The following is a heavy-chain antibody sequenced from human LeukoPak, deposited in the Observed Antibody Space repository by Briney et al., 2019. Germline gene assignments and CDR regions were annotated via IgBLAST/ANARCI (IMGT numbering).Heavy chain of an antibody. J-gene: IGHJ4*02. CDR2: IYHSGST. Sequence: PSQTLSLTCTVSGGSISSGGYYWSWIRQPPGKGLEWIGYIYHSGSTYYNPSLKSRVTISVDRSKNQFSLKLSSVTAADTAVYYCAAGYSSSWYSVGFVDYWGQGTLVTVSS. CDR1: GGSISSGGYY. D-gene: IGHD6-13*01. CDR3: AAGYSSSWYSVGFVDY. V-gene: IGHV4-30-2*02.